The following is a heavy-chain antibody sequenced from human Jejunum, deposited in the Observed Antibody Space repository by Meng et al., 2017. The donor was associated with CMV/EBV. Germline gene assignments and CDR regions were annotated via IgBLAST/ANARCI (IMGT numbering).Heavy chain of an antibody. CDR3: ATLSIPGAIFYYGMDV. CDR2: ISSGSYSI. J-gene: IGHJ6*02. D-gene: IGHD2-2*01. Sequence: SYGVNWVRQAPGRGLEWVSLISSGSYSIYYADSVRGRFTISRDDAKNSVFLQMDSLRAEDTAVYYCATLSIPGAIFYYGMDVWGQGTTVTVSS. CDR1: SYG. V-gene: IGHV3-21*04.